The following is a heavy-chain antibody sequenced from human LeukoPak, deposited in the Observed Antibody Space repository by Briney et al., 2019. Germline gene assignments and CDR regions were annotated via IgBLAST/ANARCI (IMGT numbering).Heavy chain of an antibody. V-gene: IGHV4-31*03. CDR2: IYYSGST. J-gene: IGHJ3*02. Sequence: PSETLSLTCTVSGGSISSGGYYWSWIRQHPGKGLEWIGYIYYSGSTYYNPSLKSRVTISVDTSKNQFSLKLSAVTAADTAVYYCARVVDSARQYAFDIWGQGTMVTVSS. CDR3: ARVVDSARQYAFDI. CDR1: GGSISSGGYY. D-gene: IGHD6-6*01.